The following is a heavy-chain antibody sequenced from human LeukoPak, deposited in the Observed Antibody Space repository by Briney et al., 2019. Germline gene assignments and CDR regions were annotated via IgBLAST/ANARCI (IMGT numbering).Heavy chain of an antibody. CDR3: AKVGCSGGNCYAAFDI. V-gene: IGHV3-30*18. Sequence: PGGSLRLSCAASGFTFSSYAMHWVRQAPGKGLEWVAVISYDGSVKYYADSVKGRFTTSRDNSKNTLYLQMNSLRAEDTAIYYCAKVGCSGGNCYAAFDIWGQGTMVTVSS. CDR1: GFTFSSYA. J-gene: IGHJ3*02. CDR2: ISYDGSVK. D-gene: IGHD2-15*01.